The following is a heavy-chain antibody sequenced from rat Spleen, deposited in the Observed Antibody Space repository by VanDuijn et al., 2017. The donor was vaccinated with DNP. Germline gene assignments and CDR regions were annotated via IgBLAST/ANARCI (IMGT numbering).Heavy chain of an antibody. Sequence: EVQVVESGGGLVQPGRSLKLSCTASGFTFGDYYMSWVRQAPSMGLEWVASISPDGTRTYYRDSVKGRFTISRDNAKRTQYLQMDSLRSEDTATYYCVTHPSWFGYWGQGTLVTVSS. CDR3: VTHPSWFGY. CDR1: GFTFGDYY. J-gene: IGHJ3*01. V-gene: IGHV5-7*01. CDR2: ISPDGTRT.